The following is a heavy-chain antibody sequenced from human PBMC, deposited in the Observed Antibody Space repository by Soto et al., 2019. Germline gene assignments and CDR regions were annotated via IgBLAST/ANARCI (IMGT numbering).Heavy chain of an antibody. CDR3: ASFNYSLFDY. CDR2: ISYDGSNK. V-gene: IGHV3-30-3*01. J-gene: IGHJ4*02. CDR1: GFTFSSYA. Sequence: GGSLRLSCAASGFTFSSYAMHWVRQAPGKGLEWVAVISYDGSNKYYADSVKGRFTISRDNSKNTLYLQMNSLRAEDTAVYYCASFNYSLFDYWGQGTLVTVSS. D-gene: IGHD4-4*01.